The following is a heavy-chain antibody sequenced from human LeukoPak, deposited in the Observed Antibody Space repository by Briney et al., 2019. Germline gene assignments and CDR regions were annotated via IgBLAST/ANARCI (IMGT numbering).Heavy chain of an antibody. CDR1: GFTFSSYS. J-gene: IGHJ6*04. CDR2: ISSSSSTI. CDR3: AELGITMIGGV. V-gene: IGHV3-48*04. Sequence: GGSLRLSCAASGFTFSSYSMNWVRQAPGKGLEWVSYISSSSSTIYYSDSVKGRFTISRDNAKNSLYLQMNSLRAEDTAVYYCAELGITMIGGVWGKGTTVTISS. D-gene: IGHD3-10*02.